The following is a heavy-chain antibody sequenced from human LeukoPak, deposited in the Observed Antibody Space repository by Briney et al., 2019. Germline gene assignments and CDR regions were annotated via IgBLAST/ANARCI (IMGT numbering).Heavy chain of an antibody. D-gene: IGHD2-15*01. Sequence: ASVKVSCKASGYTFTSYAMNWVRQAPGQGLEWMGWINTNTGNPTYAQGFTGRFVFSLDTSVSTAYLQISSLKAEDTAVYYCARAGSQYYYYGMDVWGQGTTVTVSS. V-gene: IGHV7-4-1*02. CDR1: GYTFTSYA. J-gene: IGHJ6*02. CDR2: INTNTGNP. CDR3: ARAGSQYYYYGMDV.